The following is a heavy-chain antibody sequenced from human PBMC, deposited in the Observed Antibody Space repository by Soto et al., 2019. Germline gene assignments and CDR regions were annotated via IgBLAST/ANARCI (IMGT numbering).Heavy chain of an antibody. D-gene: IGHD3-16*01. Sequence: QVQLVQSGAEVKKPGSSVKVSCKASGGTFSSYAISWVRQAPGQGLEWMGGIIPIFGTANYAQKFQGRVTLTADESTRTAYMELSSLRSEATAVYYCAREITSPLSWFDPWGQGPLVTVSS. J-gene: IGHJ5*02. V-gene: IGHV1-69*12. CDR2: IIPIFGTA. CDR3: AREITSPLSWFDP. CDR1: GGTFSSYA.